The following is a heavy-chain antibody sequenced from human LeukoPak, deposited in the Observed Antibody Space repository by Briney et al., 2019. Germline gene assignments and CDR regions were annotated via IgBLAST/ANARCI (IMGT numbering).Heavy chain of an antibody. CDR1: GYSFSDYY. CDR2: INPDSGGT. Sequence: ASVKVSCKTSGYSFSDYYMHWVRQAPGQGLEWMGWINPDSGGTSSAQKFQGRVTMTRDTPITTVYMEVSWLTSDDTAIYYCARANPLDGSRYLIGPWGQGTLVTVSS. CDR3: ARANPLDGSRYLIGP. J-gene: IGHJ5*02. V-gene: IGHV1-2*02. D-gene: IGHD2-15*01.